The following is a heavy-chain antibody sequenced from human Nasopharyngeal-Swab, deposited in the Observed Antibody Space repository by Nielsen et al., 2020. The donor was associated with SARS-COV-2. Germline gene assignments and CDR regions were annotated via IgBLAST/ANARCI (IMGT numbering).Heavy chain of an antibody. CDR1: GGSISSSSYY. V-gene: IGHV4-39*01. Sequence: LETLSLTCTVSGGSISSSSYYWGWIRQPPGKGLEWIGSIYYSGSTYYNPSLKSRVTISVDTSKNQFSLKLSSVTAADTAVYYCARTIIAAAEGYFDYWGQGTLVTVSS. CDR2: IYYSGST. J-gene: IGHJ4*02. CDR3: ARTIIAAAEGYFDY. D-gene: IGHD6-13*01.